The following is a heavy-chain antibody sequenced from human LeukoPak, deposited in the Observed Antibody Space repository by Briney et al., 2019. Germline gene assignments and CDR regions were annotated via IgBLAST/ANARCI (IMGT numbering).Heavy chain of an antibody. CDR3: CSRMVRGVIHY. CDR1: GGSIGSSNW. Sequence: SETLSLTCAVSGGSIGSSNWWSWVRQPPGKGLEWIGEIYHSGSTNYNPSLKGRVTISVDKSKNQFSLKLSSVTAADTAVYYCCSRMVRGVIHYWGQGTLVTVSS. J-gene: IGHJ4*02. D-gene: IGHD3-10*01. V-gene: IGHV4-4*02. CDR2: IYHSGST.